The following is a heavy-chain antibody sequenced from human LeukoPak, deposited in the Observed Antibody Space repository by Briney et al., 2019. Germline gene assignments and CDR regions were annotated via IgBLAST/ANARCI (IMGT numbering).Heavy chain of an antibody. CDR1: GGSFSGYY. CDR3: ARLRRVIDQNYGGNSGDY. V-gene: IGHV4-34*01. Sequence: PSETLSLTCAVYGGSFSGYYWSWIRQPPGKGLEWIGEINHSGSTNYNPSLKSRATISVDTSKNQFSLKLSSVTAADTAVYYCARLRRVIDQNYGGNSGDYWGQGTLVTVSS. D-gene: IGHD4-23*01. J-gene: IGHJ4*02. CDR2: INHSGST.